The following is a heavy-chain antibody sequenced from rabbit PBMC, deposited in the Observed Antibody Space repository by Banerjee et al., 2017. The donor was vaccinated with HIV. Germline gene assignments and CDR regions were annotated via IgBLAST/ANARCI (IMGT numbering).Heavy chain of an antibody. V-gene: IGHV1S45*01. J-gene: IGHJ4*01. CDR1: GIDFSSSDY. CDR3: ARGVAGYGGYGYATSYFNL. Sequence: QEQLVESGGGLVQPGGTLTLTCKASGIDFSSSDYMCWVRQAPGKGLEWIACIYSGSSGTTYYASWAKGRFTISKTSSTTVTLQMTSLTVADTATYFCARGVAGYGGYGYATSYFNLWGPGTLVTVS. CDR2: IYSGSSGTT. D-gene: IGHD6-1*01.